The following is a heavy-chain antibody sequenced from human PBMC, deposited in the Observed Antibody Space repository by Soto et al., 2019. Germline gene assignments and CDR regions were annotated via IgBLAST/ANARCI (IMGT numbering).Heavy chain of an antibody. CDR1: GFAFNNYG. V-gene: IGHV3-21*01. Sequence: GGSLRLSCTVSGFAFNNYGINWVRQAPGKGLEWVSSISKSDYTYYSDSVTRRFTISRDNAKNSVSLQMNTLRVEDTAVYYCAREDSIIIPAVSDFWGQGTLVTVSS. CDR3: AREDSIIIPAVSDF. J-gene: IGHJ4*02. CDR2: ISKSDYT. D-gene: IGHD2-2*01.